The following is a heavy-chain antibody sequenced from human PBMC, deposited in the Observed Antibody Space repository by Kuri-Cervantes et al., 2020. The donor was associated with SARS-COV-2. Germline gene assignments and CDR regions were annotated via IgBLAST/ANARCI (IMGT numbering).Heavy chain of an antibody. J-gene: IGHJ4*02. Sequence: SVKVSCKASGGTFSSYAISWVRQAPGQGLGWMGGIIPILGIANYAQKFQGRVTITADKSTSTAYMELRSLRSDDTAVYYCARDLLLYSSGVQSPFDYWGQGTLVTVSS. CDR2: IIPILGIA. CDR1: GGTFSSYA. D-gene: IGHD3-22*01. CDR3: ARDLLLYSSGVQSPFDY. V-gene: IGHV1-69*10.